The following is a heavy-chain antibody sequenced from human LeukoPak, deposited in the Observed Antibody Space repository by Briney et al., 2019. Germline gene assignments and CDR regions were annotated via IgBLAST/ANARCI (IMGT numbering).Heavy chain of an antibody. Sequence: SETLSLTCTVSGGSISSGDYYWSWIRQPPGKGLEWIGYIYYSGSTYYNPSLKSRVTISVDTSKNQFSLKLSSVTAADTAVYYWARGFVGATDYYYMDVWGKGTTVTVSS. CDR2: IYYSGST. CDR1: GGSISSGDYY. J-gene: IGHJ6*03. V-gene: IGHV4-30-4*08. D-gene: IGHD1-26*01. CDR3: ARGFVGATDYYYMDV.